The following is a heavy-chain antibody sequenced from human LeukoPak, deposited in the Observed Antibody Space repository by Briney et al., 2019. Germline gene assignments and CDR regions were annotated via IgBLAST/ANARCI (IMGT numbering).Heavy chain of an antibody. V-gene: IGHV3-23*01. D-gene: IGHD3-9*01. CDR2: ISGSGGST. CDR1: GFTFSSYA. CDR3: ASNYDILTGLDY. J-gene: IGHJ4*02. Sequence: GGSLRLSCAASGFTFSSYAMSWVRQAPGNGLEWVSAISGSGGSTYYADSVKGRFTISRDNSKNTLYLQMNSLRAEDTAVYYCASNYDILTGLDYWGQGTLVTVSS.